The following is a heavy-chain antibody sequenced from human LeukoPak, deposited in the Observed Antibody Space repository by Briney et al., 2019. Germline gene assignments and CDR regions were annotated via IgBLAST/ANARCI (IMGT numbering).Heavy chain of an antibody. CDR3: ARGTKDVVLGVPAGGWFDP. J-gene: IGHJ5*02. CDR2: ISSTGRYV. V-gene: IGHV3-21*01. CDR1: GFTFSSYS. Sequence: PGGSLRLSCAASGFTFSSYSMNWVRQAPGKGLEWVSSISSTGRYVYYLNSVRGRFTVSRDNAKSSVYLHMNSLRVEDTAIFYCARGTKDVVLGVPAGGWFDPWGQGTLITVSS. D-gene: IGHD2-8*02.